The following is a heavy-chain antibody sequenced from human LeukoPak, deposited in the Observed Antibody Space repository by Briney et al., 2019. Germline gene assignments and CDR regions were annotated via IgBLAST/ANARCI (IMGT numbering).Heavy chain of an antibody. D-gene: IGHD3-22*01. CDR1: GGTFSSYA. J-gene: IGHJ4*02. CDR2: IIPILGIA. V-gene: IGHV1-69*04. Sequence: GSSVKVSCKASGGTFSSYAISWVRQAPGQGLEWMGRIIPILGIANYAQKFQGRVTITADKSTSTAYMELSSLRSEDTAVYYCARDHYYDSSGYYWGQGTLVTVSS. CDR3: ARDHYYDSSGYY.